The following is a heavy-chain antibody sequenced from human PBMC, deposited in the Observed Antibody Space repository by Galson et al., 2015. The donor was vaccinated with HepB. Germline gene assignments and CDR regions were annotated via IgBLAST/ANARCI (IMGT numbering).Heavy chain of an antibody. J-gene: IGHJ5*02. D-gene: IGHD3-9*01. V-gene: IGHV3-30*18. CDR3: AKGRRYFDWLLGWFDP. CDR1: GFTFSSYG. CDR2: ISYDGSNK. Sequence: SLRLSCAASGFTFSSYGMHWVRQAPGKGLEWVAVISYDGSNKYYADSVKGRFTISRDNSKNTLYLQMNSLRAEDTAVYYCAKGRRYFDWLLGWFDPWGQGTLVTVSS.